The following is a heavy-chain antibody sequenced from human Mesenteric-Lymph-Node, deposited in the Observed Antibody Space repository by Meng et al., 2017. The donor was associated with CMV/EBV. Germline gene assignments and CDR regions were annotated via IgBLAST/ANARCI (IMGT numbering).Heavy chain of an antibody. CDR1: GGTFTSYT. J-gene: IGHJ3*02. CDR3: ALYFYDSSGKGADAFDI. CDR2: IIPILDIA. D-gene: IGHD3-22*01. Sequence: SVKVSCKASGGTFTSYTISWVRQAPGQGLEWMGRIIPILDIANYAQKFQGRVTITADKSTSTVYMELSSLRSEDTAMYYCALYFYDSSGKGADAFDIWGQGTMVTVSS. V-gene: IGHV1-69*02.